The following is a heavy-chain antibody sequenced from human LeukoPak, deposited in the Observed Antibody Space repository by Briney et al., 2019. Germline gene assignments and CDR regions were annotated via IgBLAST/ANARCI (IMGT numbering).Heavy chain of an antibody. J-gene: IGHJ3*02. CDR1: GGXFSGYY. CDR3: ARGAPKEIQLWLRLRGVAFDI. CDR2: INHSGST. V-gene: IGHV4-34*01. D-gene: IGHD5-18*01. Sequence: SETLSLTCAVYGGXFSGYYWSWIRQPPGKGLEWIGEINHSGSTNYNPSLKSRVTISVDTSKNQFSLKLNSVTAADTAVYYCARGAPKEIQLWLRLRGVAFDIWGQGTMVTVSS.